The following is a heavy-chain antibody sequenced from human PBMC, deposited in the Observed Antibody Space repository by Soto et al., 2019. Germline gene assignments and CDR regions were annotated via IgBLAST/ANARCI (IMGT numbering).Heavy chain of an antibody. Sequence: GESLKISCAASGFTFSNAWMNWVRQAPGKGLEWVGRIKSKTDGGTTDYAAPVKGRFTISRDDSKNTLYLQMNSLKTEDTAVYYCTTANYDFWSGYPGYYYYYGMDVWGQGTTVTVSS. D-gene: IGHD3-3*01. J-gene: IGHJ6*02. CDR2: IKSKTDGGTT. V-gene: IGHV3-15*07. CDR1: GFTFSNAW. CDR3: TTANYDFWSGYPGYYYYYGMDV.